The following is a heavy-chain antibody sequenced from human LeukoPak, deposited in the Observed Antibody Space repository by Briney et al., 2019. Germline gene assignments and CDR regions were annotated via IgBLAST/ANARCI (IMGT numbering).Heavy chain of an antibody. D-gene: IGHD3-16*02. CDR2: IYHSGST. CDR1: GGSISSGGYS. CDR3: ARGGYDYVWGSYPPGPYFDY. Sequence: SETLSLTCAVSGGSISSGGYSWSWIRQLPGKGLEWIGYIYHSGSTYYNPSLKSRVTISVDRSKNQFSLKLSSATAADTAVYYCARGGYDYVWGSYPPGPYFDYWGQGTLVAVSS. V-gene: IGHV4-30-2*01. J-gene: IGHJ4*02.